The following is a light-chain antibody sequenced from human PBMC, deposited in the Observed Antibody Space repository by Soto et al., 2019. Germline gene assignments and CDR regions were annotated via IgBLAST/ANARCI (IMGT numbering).Light chain of an antibody. V-gene: IGKV1-8*01. Sequence: AIRMTQSPSSLAASTGDGVTITCRASQGMSSYLAWYQQKPGKAPKLLIYAASTLQSGVPSRFSGSGSGTDFTLTISCLQSEDFAVYYCQQYDNSPITFGQGTRLEIK. CDR3: QQYDNSPIT. CDR2: AAS. CDR1: QGMSSY. J-gene: IGKJ5*01.